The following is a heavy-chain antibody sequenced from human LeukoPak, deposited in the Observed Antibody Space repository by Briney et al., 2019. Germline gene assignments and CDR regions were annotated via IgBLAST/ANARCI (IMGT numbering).Heavy chain of an antibody. D-gene: IGHD3-10*01. CDR3: ARDRYYYGSESYHSSLGNDCYYGMDV. CDR1: GFTFNNYG. V-gene: IGHV3-30*03. J-gene: IGHJ6*04. CDR2: ISYDGRNR. Sequence: GGSLRLSCAASGFTFNNYGMHWVRQAPGKGLEWVAIISYDGRNRYYADSVRGRFTISRDNSKKTLYMQMSSLGAEDTAVYFCARDRYYYGSESYHSSLGNDCYYGMDVWGKGTTVTVSS.